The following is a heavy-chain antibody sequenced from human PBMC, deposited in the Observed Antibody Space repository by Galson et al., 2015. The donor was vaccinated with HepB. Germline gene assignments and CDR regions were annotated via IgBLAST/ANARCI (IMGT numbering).Heavy chain of an antibody. J-gene: IGHJ6*02. CDR1: GYGFTSYW. Sequence: QSGAEVKKSGESLKISCKGSGYGFTSYWITWVRQKPGKGLEWMGIIYPGDSDTRYSPSFQGQVTISADKSINTAYLQWSTLKASDTAMYFCARQWDYYGMDVWGQGTPVTVSS. CDR3: ARQWDYYGMDV. V-gene: IGHV5-51*01. D-gene: IGHD1-26*01. CDR2: IYPGDSDT.